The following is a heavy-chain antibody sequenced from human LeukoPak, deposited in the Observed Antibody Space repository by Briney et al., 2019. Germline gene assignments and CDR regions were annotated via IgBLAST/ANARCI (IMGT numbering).Heavy chain of an antibody. CDR3: ARADCISTNCPALDY. D-gene: IGHD2-2*01. CDR2: INTNTGNP. Sequence: ASVKVSCTASGYTFTSYAINWVRQAPGQGLEWMGWINTNTGNPTYAQGFTGRFVFSLDTSVTTAYVQISSLKAEDTAVYYCARADCISTNCPALDYWGQGTLVTVSS. J-gene: IGHJ4*02. CDR1: GYTFTSYA. V-gene: IGHV7-4-1*02.